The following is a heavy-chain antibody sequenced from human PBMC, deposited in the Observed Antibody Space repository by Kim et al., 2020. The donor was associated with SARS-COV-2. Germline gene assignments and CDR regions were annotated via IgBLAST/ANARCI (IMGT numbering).Heavy chain of an antibody. CDR3: AISWYSRYYYYGMDV. Sequence: ASVKVSCKASGYTFTGYYMHWVRQAPGQGLEWMGWINPNSGGTNYAQKFQGWVTMTRDTSISTAYMELSRLRSDDTAVYYCAISWYSRYYYYGMDVWGQGTTVTVSS. CDR2: INPNSGGT. V-gene: IGHV1-2*04. CDR1: GYTFTGYY. J-gene: IGHJ6*02. D-gene: IGHD6-13*01.